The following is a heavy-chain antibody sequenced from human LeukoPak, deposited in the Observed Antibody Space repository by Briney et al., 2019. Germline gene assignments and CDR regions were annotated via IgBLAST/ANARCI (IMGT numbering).Heavy chain of an antibody. Sequence: SETLSLTCTVSGGSISSYYWSWIRQPPGKGLEWIGYIYYSGSTNYNPSLKSRVTISVDTSKNQFSLKLSSVTAADTAVYYCARVGGLRSDTLFPHTYFDYWGQGTLVTVSS. J-gene: IGHJ4*02. D-gene: IGHD2-21*01. V-gene: IGHV4-59*01. CDR1: GGSISSYY. CDR3: ARVGGLRSDTLFPHTYFDY. CDR2: IYYSGST.